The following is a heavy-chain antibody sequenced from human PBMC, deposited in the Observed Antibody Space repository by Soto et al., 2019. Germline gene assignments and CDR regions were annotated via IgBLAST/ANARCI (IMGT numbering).Heavy chain of an antibody. Sequence: QVHLVQSGAEVKKPGASVRVSCKASGFTFTNDGFTWVRQAPGQGLEWMGWISAHNGYTNYGQKFQGRVTMSIDASTSTAYMDLRSVRSDATAVYYRASAVRVRNGMEVWGQGTTVTVSS. J-gene: IGHJ6*02. D-gene: IGHD6-13*01. V-gene: IGHV1-18*04. CDR2: ISAHNGYT. CDR1: GFTFTNDG. CDR3: ASAVRVRNGMEV.